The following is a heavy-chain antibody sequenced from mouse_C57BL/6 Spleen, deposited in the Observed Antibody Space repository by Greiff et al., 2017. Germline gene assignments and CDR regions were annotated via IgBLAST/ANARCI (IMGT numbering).Heavy chain of an antibody. CDR2: ISSGSSTI. Sequence: EVKLVESGGGLVKPGGSLKLSCAASGFTFSDYGMHWVRQAPEKGLEWVAYISSGSSTIYYADPVKGRFTISRDNAKNTLFLQMTSLRSEDTAMYYCARGGLKAWFAYWGQGTLVTVSA. CDR1: GFTFSDYG. D-gene: IGHD1-3*01. J-gene: IGHJ3*01. V-gene: IGHV5-17*01. CDR3: ARGGLKAWFAY.